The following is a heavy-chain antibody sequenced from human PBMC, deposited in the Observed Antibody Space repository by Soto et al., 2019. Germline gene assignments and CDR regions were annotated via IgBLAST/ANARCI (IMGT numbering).Heavy chain of an antibody. J-gene: IGHJ3*02. CDR1: GGTFSSYA. V-gene: IGHV1-69*13. D-gene: IGHD3-22*01. CDR2: IIPIFGTA. CDR3: ARLLYYYDSSAQPRAFDI. Sequence: VASVKVSCKASGGTFSSYAISWVRQAPGQGLEWMGGIIPIFGTASYAQKFQGRVTITADESTSTAYMELSSLRSEDTAVYYCARLLYYYDSSAQPRAFDIWGQGTMVTVSS.